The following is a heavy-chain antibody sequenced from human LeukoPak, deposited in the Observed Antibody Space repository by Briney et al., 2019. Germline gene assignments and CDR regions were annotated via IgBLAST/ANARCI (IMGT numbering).Heavy chain of an antibody. CDR3: ARGGLPLGYCSSTSCYTLGSDY. D-gene: IGHD2-2*02. V-gene: IGHV1-2*02. J-gene: IGHJ4*02. CDR1: GYTFTGYY. CDR2: INPNSGGT. Sequence: ASVKVSCKASGYTFTGYYMHWVRQAPGQGLEWMGWINPNSGGTNYAQKFQGRVTMTRDTSISTAYMELSRLRSDDTAVYYRARGGLPLGYCSSTSCYTLGSDYWGQGTLVTVSS.